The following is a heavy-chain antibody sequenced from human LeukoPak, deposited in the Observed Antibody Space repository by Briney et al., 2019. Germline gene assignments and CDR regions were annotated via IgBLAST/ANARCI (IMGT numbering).Heavy chain of an antibody. Sequence: GGSLRLSCAASGFTFSSYAMHWVRQAPGKGLEWVAVISYDGSNKYYADSVKGRFTISRDNSKNTLYLQMNSLRAEDTAVYYCARVRSLYSSGFYAFDIWGQGTMVTVSS. J-gene: IGHJ3*02. V-gene: IGHV3-30-3*01. CDR2: ISYDGSNK. D-gene: IGHD3-22*01. CDR1: GFTFSSYA. CDR3: ARVRSLYSSGFYAFDI.